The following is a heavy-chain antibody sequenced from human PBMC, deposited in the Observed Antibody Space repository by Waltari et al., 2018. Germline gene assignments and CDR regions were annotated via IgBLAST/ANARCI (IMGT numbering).Heavy chain of an antibody. J-gene: IGHJ5*02. D-gene: IGHD3-16*01. CDR2: IYHSCSP. CDR3: ARAGDYPLSGWFDP. V-gene: IGHV4-30-2*01. CDR1: GGSISSGGYS. Sequence: QLQLQESGSGLVKPSQTLSLTCAVSGGSISSGGYSWSWIRQPPGKGLEWIGYIYHSCSPYSTPSLKSRVTISVYRSKNQCSLKLSSVTAADTAVYYCARAGDYPLSGWFDPWGQGTLVTVSS.